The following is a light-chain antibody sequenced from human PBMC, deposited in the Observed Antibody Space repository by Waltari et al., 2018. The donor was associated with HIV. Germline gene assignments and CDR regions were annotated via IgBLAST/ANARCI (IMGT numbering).Light chain of an antibody. V-gene: IGLV3-27*01. CDR1: VLASNY. CDR3: YSAADSDEV. J-gene: IGLJ3*02. Sequence: SFALTQPSSVSLSPGQTARIPCSGDVLASNYARWFQKKPGQAPLLLIYKDNERPSGIPERFSGSSSGTTVTLTISGAQVEDEADYYCYSAADSDEVFGGGTKLTVL. CDR2: KDN.